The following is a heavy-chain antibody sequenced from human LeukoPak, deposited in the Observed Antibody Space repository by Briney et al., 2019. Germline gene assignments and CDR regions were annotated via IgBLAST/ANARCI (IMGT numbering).Heavy chain of an antibody. J-gene: IGHJ4*02. CDR1: GFTFSSYA. CDR3: AKDRVYDSSGWLGY. D-gene: IGHD3-22*01. Sequence: GGSLRLSCAASGFTFSSYAMHWVRQAPGKGLEWVAVISYDGSNKYYADSVKGRFTISRDNSKNTLYLQMNSLRAEDTAVYYCAKDRVYDSSGWLGYWGQGTLVTVSS. V-gene: IGHV3-30*04. CDR2: ISYDGSNK.